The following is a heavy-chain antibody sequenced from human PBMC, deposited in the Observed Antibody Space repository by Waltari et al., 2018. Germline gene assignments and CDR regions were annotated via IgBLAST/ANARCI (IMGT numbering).Heavy chain of an antibody. CDR1: GGTFGSYA. Sequence: QVRLVQSGAEVKQPGSSVKVSCKASGGTFGSYAITWVRQAPGQGLEWMGGIIPIFGTANYAQKFQGRVTITADESTSTAYMELSSLRSEDTAVYYCARHASGSYADAFDIWGQGTMVTVSS. D-gene: IGHD1-26*01. CDR3: ARHASGSYADAFDI. J-gene: IGHJ3*02. V-gene: IGHV1-69*12. CDR2: IIPIFGTA.